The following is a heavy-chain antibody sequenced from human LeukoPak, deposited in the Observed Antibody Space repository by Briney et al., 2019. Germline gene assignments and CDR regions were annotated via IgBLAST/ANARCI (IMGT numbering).Heavy chain of an antibody. Sequence: GGSLRLSCAASGFTFSSYAMSWVRQAPRKGLEWVSTISGSGVSTYYADSVKGRFTISRDNSKNTLYLQMNSLRAEDTAIYYCAKRSDNWNDYYFDYWGQGTLGTVSS. CDR1: GFTFSSYA. J-gene: IGHJ4*02. D-gene: IGHD1-1*01. CDR2: ISGSGVST. CDR3: AKRSDNWNDYYFDY. V-gene: IGHV3-23*01.